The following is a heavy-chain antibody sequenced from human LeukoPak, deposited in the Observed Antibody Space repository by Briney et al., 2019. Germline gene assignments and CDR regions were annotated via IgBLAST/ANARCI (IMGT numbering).Heavy chain of an antibody. Sequence: GGSLRLSCAVSGFTLSTYAMGWVRQAPGKGLEWVSAISGSGSSTYYADSVKGRFTISRDNSKNTLYLQMNSLRAEDTAVYYCAKSRSSSLDLFDYWGQGTLVTVSS. CDR1: GFTLSTYA. CDR3: AKSRSSSLDLFDY. CDR2: ISGSGSST. J-gene: IGHJ4*02. V-gene: IGHV3-23*01. D-gene: IGHD2-15*01.